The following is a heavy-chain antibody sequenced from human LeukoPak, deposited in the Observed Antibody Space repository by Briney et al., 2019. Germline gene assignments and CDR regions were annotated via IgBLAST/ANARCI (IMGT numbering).Heavy chain of an antibody. D-gene: IGHD3/OR15-3a*01. Sequence: PSETLSLTCAVSGGSFSNYFCSWLRQPPGKGLEWIGEINHGGGTNYNPSIKSRVTISVDTSKNQFSLKLTSVTAADTAVYYCARGLEYDFWSGNYSDGFDVWDQGTMVTVSS. V-gene: IGHV4-34*01. CDR3: ARGLEYDFWSGNYSDGFDV. J-gene: IGHJ3*01. CDR2: INHGGGT. CDR1: GGSFSNYF.